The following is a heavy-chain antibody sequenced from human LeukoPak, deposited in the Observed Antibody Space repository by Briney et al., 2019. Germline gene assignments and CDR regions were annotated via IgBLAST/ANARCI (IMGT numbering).Heavy chain of an antibody. V-gene: IGHV3-21*01. Sequence: PGGSLRLSCAASGFTFSSYSMNWVRQAPGKGLEWVSSISSSSSYIYYADSVKGRFTISRDNAKNSLYLQMNSLRAEDTAVYYCARDLSYLGYFDWLLSVAFDYWGQGTLVTVSS. CDR3: ARDLSYLGYFDWLLSVAFDY. CDR2: ISSSSSYI. J-gene: IGHJ4*02. D-gene: IGHD3-9*01. CDR1: GFTFSSYS.